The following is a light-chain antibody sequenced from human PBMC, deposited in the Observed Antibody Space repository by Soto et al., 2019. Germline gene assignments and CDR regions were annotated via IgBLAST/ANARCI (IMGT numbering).Light chain of an antibody. CDR2: EVT. CDR1: SSDVGGYNY. J-gene: IGLJ2*01. Sequence: QSVLTQPPSASGSPGQSVTISCTGTSSDVGGYNYVSWYQQHPGKAPKLMIYEVTKRPSGVPDRFSGSQSGNTASLTVSGLQAEDEADYYCSSYACSNYFDPYVIFGGRTKLTVL. V-gene: IGLV2-8*01. CDR3: SSYACSNYFDPYVI.